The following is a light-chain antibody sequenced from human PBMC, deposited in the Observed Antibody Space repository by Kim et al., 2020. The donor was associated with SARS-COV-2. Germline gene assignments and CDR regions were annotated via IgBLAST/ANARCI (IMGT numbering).Light chain of an antibody. Sequence: VKRTCNRRRGHSSYASERQQQQQEKGPRYWMKLNGEGSHSKGDGIPDRFSGSSSGAERYLTISSLQSEDEADYYCQTWGTGIDWVFGGGTQLTVL. CDR1: RGHSSYA. V-gene: IGLV4-69*01. J-gene: IGLJ3*02. CDR3: QTWGTGIDWV. CDR2: LNGEGSH.